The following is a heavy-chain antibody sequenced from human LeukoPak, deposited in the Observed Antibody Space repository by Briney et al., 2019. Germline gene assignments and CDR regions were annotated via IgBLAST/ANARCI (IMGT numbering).Heavy chain of an antibody. CDR1: GFTFSSYW. Sequence: GGSLRLSCAASGFTFSSYWMHWVRQAPGKGLVWVSRINSDGSSTSYADSVKGRFTISRDNAKNTLYLQMNSLRAEDTAVYYCARGITVQKDIVVVPVYYYYYMDVWGKGTTVTVSS. CDR3: ARGITVQKDIVVVPVYYYYYMDV. J-gene: IGHJ6*03. CDR2: INSDGSST. D-gene: IGHD2-2*01. V-gene: IGHV3-74*01.